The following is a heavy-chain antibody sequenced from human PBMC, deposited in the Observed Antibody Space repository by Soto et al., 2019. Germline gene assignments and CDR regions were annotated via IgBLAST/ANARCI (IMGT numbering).Heavy chain of an antibody. J-gene: IGHJ4*02. CDR2: ISGSGGST. Sequence: GGSLRLSCAASGFTFSSYAMSWVRQAPGKGLEWVSAISGSGGSTYYADSVKGRFTISRDNSKNTLYLQMNSLRAEDTAVCYCAKGARRVIGGYYFDYWGQGTLVTVSS. CDR3: AKGARRVIGGYYFDY. CDR1: GFTFSSYA. V-gene: IGHV3-23*01. D-gene: IGHD2-21*01.